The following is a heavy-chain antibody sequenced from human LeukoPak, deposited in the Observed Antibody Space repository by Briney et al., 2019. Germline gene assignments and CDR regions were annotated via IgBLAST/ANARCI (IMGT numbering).Heavy chain of an antibody. CDR3: ARGPYLSYYYDSSGSPGAFDI. J-gene: IGHJ3*02. CDR1: GYTFTSYY. Sequence: ASVKVSCKASGYTFTSYYMHWVRQAPGQELEWMGIINPSGGSTSYAQKFQGRVTMTRDTSTSTVYMELSSLRSEDTAVYYCARGPYLSYYYDSSGSPGAFDIWGQGTMVTVSS. D-gene: IGHD3-22*01. V-gene: IGHV1-46*03. CDR2: INPSGGST.